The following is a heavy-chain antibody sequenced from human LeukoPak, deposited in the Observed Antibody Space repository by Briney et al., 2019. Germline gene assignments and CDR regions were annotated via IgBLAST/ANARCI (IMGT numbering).Heavy chain of an antibody. CDR1: GYTFTGYY. CDR3: AGVPYYDSSGYTEYFQH. CDR2: INPNSGGT. D-gene: IGHD3-22*01. V-gene: IGHV1-2*06. Sequence: ASVKVSCKASGYTFTGYYMHWVRQAPGQGLEWMGRINPNSGGTNYAQKFQDRVTMTRDTSISTAYMELSRLRSDDTAVYYCAGVPYYDSSGYTEYFQHWGQGTLVTASS. J-gene: IGHJ1*01.